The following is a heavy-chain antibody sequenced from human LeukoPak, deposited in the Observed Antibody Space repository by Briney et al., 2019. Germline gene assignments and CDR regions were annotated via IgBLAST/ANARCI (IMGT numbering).Heavy chain of an antibody. V-gene: IGHV4-59*01. CDR2: IYYSGST. J-gene: IGHJ6*03. CDR3: PRRECSGYPYYYQHLDG. D-gene: IGHD3-22*01. Sequence: SETLSLTCTVSGGSISSYYWSWIRQPPGKGLEWIGYIYYSGSTNYNPSLKSRVTISVDTSKNQFSLKLSSVTAAVTAVYYCPRRECSGYPYYYQHLDGRGKGA. CDR1: GGSISSYY.